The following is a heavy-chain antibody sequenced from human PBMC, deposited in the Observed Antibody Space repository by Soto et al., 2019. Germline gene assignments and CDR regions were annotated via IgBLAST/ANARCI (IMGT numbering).Heavy chain of an antibody. V-gene: IGHV5-51*01. CDR3: ARQVRRFGELFPRDDDAFDI. J-gene: IGHJ3*02. Sequence: GASVKISCKGSGYRFTSYWIGWVRQMPGKGLEWMGIIYPGDSDTRYSPSFQGQVTISADKSISTAYLQWSSLKASDTAMYYCARQVRRFGELFPRDDDAFDIWGQGTMVTVSS. D-gene: IGHD3-10*01. CDR1: GYRFTSYW. CDR2: IYPGDSDT.